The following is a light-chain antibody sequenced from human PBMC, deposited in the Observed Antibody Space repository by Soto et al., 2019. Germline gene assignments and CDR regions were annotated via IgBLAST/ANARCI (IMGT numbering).Light chain of an antibody. Sequence: EVVLTQSPGTLSLSPGDRATLSCRASQSVSGSYLAWYQQKPGQAPRLLIYDASNRATGIPARFRGSGSGTGFTLTISSLEPEDFAVYYCQQYSSSLWTFGQGTKVEIK. CDR3: QQYSSSLWT. V-gene: IGKV3-20*01. CDR2: DAS. CDR1: QSVSGSY. J-gene: IGKJ1*01.